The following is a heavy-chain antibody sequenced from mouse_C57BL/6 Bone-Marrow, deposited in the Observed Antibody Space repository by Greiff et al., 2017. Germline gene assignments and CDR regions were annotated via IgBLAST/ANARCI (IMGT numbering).Heavy chain of an antibody. V-gene: IGHV1-72*01. Sequence: QVQLQQPGAELVKPGASVKLSCKASGYTFTSYWMHWVKQRPGRGLEWIGRIDPNSGGTKYNEKFKSKATLTVDKPSITAYMQLSSLTSEDSAVYYCARRHYYVCSYFSYAMDYWGQGPSVTVSS. CDR2: IDPNSGGT. J-gene: IGHJ4*01. D-gene: IGHD1-1*01. CDR1: GYTFTSYW. CDR3: ARRHYYVCSYFSYAMDY.